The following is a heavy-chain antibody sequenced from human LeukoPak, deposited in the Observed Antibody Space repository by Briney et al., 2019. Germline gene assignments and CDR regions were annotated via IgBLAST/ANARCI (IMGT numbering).Heavy chain of an antibody. CDR3: AKVMVRGVPPPIDY. J-gene: IGHJ4*02. D-gene: IGHD3-10*01. CDR1: GFTFSSYA. CDR2: ISGSGGST. V-gene: IGHV3-23*01. Sequence: GGSLRLSCAASGFTFSSYAMSWVRQAPGKGLEWVSAISGSGGSTYYADSVKGRFTISRDNSKSTLYLQMNSLRAEDTAVYYCAKVMVRGVPPPIDYWGQGTLVTVSS.